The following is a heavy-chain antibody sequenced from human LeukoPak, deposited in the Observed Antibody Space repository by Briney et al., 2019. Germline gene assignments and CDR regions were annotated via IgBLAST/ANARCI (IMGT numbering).Heavy chain of an antibody. CDR1: GGSISSGGYS. Sequence: SQTLSLTCAVSGGSISSGGYSWSWIRPPPGKGLEWIGYMYHRGTTHYNPSLNSRVTISADRSKHQFSLKLSSVTAADTAVYYCVRGYYYDSSGYWVRAFDIWGQGTMVTVSS. D-gene: IGHD3-22*01. CDR3: VRGYYYDSSGYWVRAFDI. V-gene: IGHV4-30-2*01. CDR2: MYHRGTT. J-gene: IGHJ3*02.